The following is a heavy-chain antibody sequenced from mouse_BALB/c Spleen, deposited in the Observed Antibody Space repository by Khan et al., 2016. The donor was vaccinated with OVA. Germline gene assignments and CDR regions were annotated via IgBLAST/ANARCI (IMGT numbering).Heavy chain of an antibody. CDR2: ISYRGST. CDR1: GYSITSDYA. J-gene: IGHJ2*01. CDR3: ARSIMAN. V-gene: IGHV3-2*02. Sequence: VQLKESGPGLVKPSQSLSLTCTVTGYSITSDYAWNWIRQFPGNKLEWMGYISYRGSTSYNPSLKSRISITRDTSKNQFFLQLNSVTTEDPATYYCARSIMANWGQGTTLTVSS.